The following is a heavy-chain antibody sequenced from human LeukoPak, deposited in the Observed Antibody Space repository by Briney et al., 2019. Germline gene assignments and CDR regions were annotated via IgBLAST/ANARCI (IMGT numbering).Heavy chain of an antibody. CDR1: GYTFTGYY. V-gene: IGHV1-2*06. J-gene: IGHJ4*02. Sequence: ASVKVSCKASGYTFTGYYMHWVRQAPGQGLEWMGRINPNSGGTNYAQKFQGRVSMTRNTSIGTAYMELSSLKSEDTAVYYCARGLYYYDSNGRTPYDYWGQGTLVTVSS. D-gene: IGHD3-22*01. CDR2: INPNSGGT. CDR3: ARGLYYYDSNGRTPYDY.